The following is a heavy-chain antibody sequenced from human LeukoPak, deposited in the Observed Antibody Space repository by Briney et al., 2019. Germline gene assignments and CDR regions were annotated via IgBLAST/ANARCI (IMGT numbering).Heavy chain of an antibody. Sequence: PGGSLRLSCAASGFTFSSYGMSWVRQAPGKGLEWVSALSDGGRSTYYADSVKGRFTISRDNSKNTQYLQMNSLRGEDTAVYYCAKDAEGPLDYWGQGTLVTVSS. CDR1: GFTFSSYG. D-gene: IGHD1-14*01. CDR2: LSDGGRST. J-gene: IGHJ4*02. CDR3: AKDAEGPLDY. V-gene: IGHV3-23*01.